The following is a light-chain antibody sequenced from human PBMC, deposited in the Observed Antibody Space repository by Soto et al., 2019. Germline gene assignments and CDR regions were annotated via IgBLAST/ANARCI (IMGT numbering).Light chain of an antibody. J-gene: IGKJ5*01. CDR3: QKAKSCPLT. CDR1: QSVSSNH. CDR2: GAS. V-gene: IGKV3-20*01. Sequence: IVLTQSPGTLSLSPGERATLYCRASQSVSSNHLAWYQQKPGQAPRLLIYGASSRATGIPDRFSGSGSGTDFTLTISRLEPEEFATYYCQKAKSCPLTCGQGTRRAI.